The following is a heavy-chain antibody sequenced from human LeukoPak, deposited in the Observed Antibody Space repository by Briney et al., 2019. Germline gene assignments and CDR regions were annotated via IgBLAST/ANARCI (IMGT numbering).Heavy chain of an antibody. CDR3: ASPSSPVWGSPFDY. Sequence: SETLSLTCTVSGGSISSSSYYWGWIRQPPGKGLEWIGSIYYSGSTYYNPSLKSRVTISVDTSKNQFSLKLSSVTAADTAVYYCASPSSPVWGSPFDYWGQGTLVTVSS. CDR2: IYYSGST. J-gene: IGHJ4*02. D-gene: IGHD3-16*01. CDR1: GGSISSSSYY. V-gene: IGHV4-39*07.